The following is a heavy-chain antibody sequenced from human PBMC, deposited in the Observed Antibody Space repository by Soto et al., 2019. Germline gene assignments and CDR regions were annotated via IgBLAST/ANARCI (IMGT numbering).Heavy chain of an antibody. V-gene: IGHV4-59*01. CDR1: GGSISSYY. D-gene: IGHD3-22*01. J-gene: IGHJ4*02. CDR3: ARNHYDISGYYPYYFDY. CDR2: IYYSGTT. Sequence: SETLSLTCTVSGGSISSYYWSWIRQPPGKGLEWIGFIYYSGTTNYTPSLKSRVTVSVDTSKNQFSLKLSSVTAADTAVYYCARNHYDISGYYPYYFDYWGQGTLVTVSS.